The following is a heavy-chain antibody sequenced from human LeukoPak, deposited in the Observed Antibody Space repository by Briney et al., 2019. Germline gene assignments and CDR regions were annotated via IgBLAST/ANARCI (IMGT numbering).Heavy chain of an antibody. D-gene: IGHD3-3*01. CDR2: ISAYNGNT. Sequence: ASVKVSCKASGYTFTSYGISWVRQAPGQGLEWMGWISAYNGNTNYAQKLQGRVTMTTDTSTSTAYMELRSLRSDDTAVYYCARGGITIFGVVTFYYYYYMDVWGKGTTVTVSS. J-gene: IGHJ6*03. CDR3: ARGGITIFGVVTFYYYYYMDV. CDR1: GYTFTSYG. V-gene: IGHV1-18*01.